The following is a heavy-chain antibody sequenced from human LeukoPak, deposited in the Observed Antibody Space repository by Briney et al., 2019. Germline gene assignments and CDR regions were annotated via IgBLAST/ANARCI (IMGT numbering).Heavy chain of an antibody. CDR1: GGSISSYY. CDR3: ASAYEAVAGTGKGSSDP. Sequence: SETLSLTCTVSGGSISSYYWSWIRQPPGKGLEWIGYIYYSGSTNYNPSLKSRVTISVDTSKNQFSLKLSSVTAADTAVYYCASAYEAVAGTGKGSSDPWGEGTLVTVSS. CDR2: IYYSGST. J-gene: IGHJ5*02. D-gene: IGHD6-19*01. V-gene: IGHV4-59*08.